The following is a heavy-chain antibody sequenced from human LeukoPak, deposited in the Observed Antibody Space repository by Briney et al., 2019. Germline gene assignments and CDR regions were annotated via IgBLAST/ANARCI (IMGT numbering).Heavy chain of an antibody. CDR2: IIPIFGTA. Sequence: SVKVSCKASGGTFSSYAISWVRQAPGQGLEWMGGIIPIFGTANYAQKFQGRVTITTDESTSTAYMELSSLRSEDTAVYYCARDISGYSYGSFDYWGQGTLVTVSS. D-gene: IGHD5-18*01. J-gene: IGHJ4*02. V-gene: IGHV1-69*05. CDR1: GGTFSSYA. CDR3: ARDISGYSYGSFDY.